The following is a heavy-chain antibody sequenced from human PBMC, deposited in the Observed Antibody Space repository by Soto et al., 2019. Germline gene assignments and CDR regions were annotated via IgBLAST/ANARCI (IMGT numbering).Heavy chain of an antibody. CDR2: TGSWTGPG. D-gene: IGHD2-15*01. CDR1: GGRLSTNP. Sequence: SVKVCCKASGGRLSTNPISVVRQAPGQGLEWMGGTGSWTGPGNHAQKFQGRLTVTADKSTSTVYMELTNLSSEDTAVYYCARRDSGGFYRFFDSWGQGTMVTVSS. J-gene: IGHJ4*02. CDR3: ARRDSGGFYRFFDS. V-gene: IGHV1-69*06.